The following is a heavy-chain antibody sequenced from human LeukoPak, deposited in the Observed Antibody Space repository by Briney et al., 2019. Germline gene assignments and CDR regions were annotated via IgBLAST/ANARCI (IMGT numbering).Heavy chain of an antibody. J-gene: IGHJ4*02. CDR3: AKGSADFDS. Sequence: GGSLSLSCAAAGLTFGSYAMSWVRQPAGKGLEWVSTVSGSGDSTYYADSVKGRFTISRDNSKNTLYLQMNSLRAEATAVFYCAKGSADFDSWGQGTLVTVSS. CDR2: VSGSGDST. CDR1: GLTFGSYA. V-gene: IGHV3-23*01.